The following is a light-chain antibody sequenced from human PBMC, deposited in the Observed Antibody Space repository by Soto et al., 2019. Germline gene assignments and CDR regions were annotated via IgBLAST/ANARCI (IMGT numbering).Light chain of an antibody. Sequence: DIQMTQSPSSLSASVGDRVTITCRASQSSSSYLNWYQQKPGKAPKLLIYAASSLQSGVPSRFSGSGSGTDFTLTISSLQPEDFATYYCQQSYSNLRGTFGQGTKVEIK. J-gene: IGKJ1*01. CDR3: QQSYSNLRGT. CDR1: QSSSSY. V-gene: IGKV1-39*01. CDR2: AAS.